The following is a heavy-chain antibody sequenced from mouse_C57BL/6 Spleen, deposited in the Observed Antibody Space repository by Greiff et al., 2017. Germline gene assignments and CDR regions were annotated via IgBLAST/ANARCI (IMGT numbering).Heavy chain of an antibody. J-gene: IGHJ4*01. CDR1: GYTFTDYY. CDR3: ARAEVYAMDY. CDR2: INPNNGGT. V-gene: IGHV1-26*01. Sequence: VQLQQSGPELVKPGASVKISCTASGYTFTDYYMNWVKQSHGKSLEWIGDINPNNGGTSYNQKFKGKATLTVDKSSSTAYMELRSLTSEDSAVYYCARAEVYAMDYWGQGTSVTVSS.